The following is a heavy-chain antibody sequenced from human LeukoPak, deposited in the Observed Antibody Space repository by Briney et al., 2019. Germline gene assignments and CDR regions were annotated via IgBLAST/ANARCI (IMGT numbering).Heavy chain of an antibody. CDR2: ISSSGSTI. Sequence: GGSLRLSCAASGFTFSSYEMNWVRQAPGKGLEWVSYISSSGSTIYYADSVKGRFTLSRDNAKNSLYLQMNSLRAEDTAVYYCARTGGSYPYYFEYWGQGTLVTVSS. CDR1: GFTFSSYE. CDR3: ARTGGSYPYYFEY. V-gene: IGHV3-48*03. D-gene: IGHD1-26*01. J-gene: IGHJ4*02.